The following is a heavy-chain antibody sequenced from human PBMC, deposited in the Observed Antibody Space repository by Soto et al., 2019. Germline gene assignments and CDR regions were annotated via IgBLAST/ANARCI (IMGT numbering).Heavy chain of an antibody. J-gene: IGHJ1*01. CDR3: AKAPVPDYTAYGSCVFQL. D-gene: IGHD4-4*01. V-gene: IGHV3-23*01. CDR1: EFTFSHYA. Sequence: GGSLRLSCAASEFTFSHYAMSWVRPAPGKGLEWVSSLVRSGSRPYYADSVQGRFTISRDNSKNTLYLQMHSLRGEDTAVFYCAKAPVPDYTAYGSCVFQLWGRGTLVTVSS. CDR2: LVRSGSRP.